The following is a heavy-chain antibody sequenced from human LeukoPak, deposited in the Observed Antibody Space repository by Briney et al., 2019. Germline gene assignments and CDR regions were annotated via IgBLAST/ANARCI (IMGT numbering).Heavy chain of an antibody. Sequence: ASVKVSCKSSGYTXTGNYMHWVRQAPGQGLEWMGWMNPNSGDTKYAQNFQGRVTMTRDTSITITYMELSSLRSDDTAVYYCVRDRHTVAVAATLGYWGQGTLVIASS. D-gene: IGHD6-19*01. J-gene: IGHJ4*02. V-gene: IGHV1-2*02. CDR1: GYTXTGNY. CDR2: MNPNSGDT. CDR3: VRDRHTVAVAATLGY.